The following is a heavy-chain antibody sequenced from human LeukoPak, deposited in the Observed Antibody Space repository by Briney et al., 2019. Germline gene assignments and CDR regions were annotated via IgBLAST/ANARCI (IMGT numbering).Heavy chain of an antibody. D-gene: IGHD6-13*01. CDR3: ARQGGTQHSSSWYDRHGGYYYYGMDV. Sequence: SETLSLTCTVSGGSISSYYWSWIRQPPGKGLEWIGYIYYSGSTNYNPSLKSRVTISVDTSKNQFSLKLSSVTAADTAVYYCARQGGTQHSSSWYDRHGGYYYYGMDVWGQGTTVTVSS. CDR2: IYYSGST. CDR1: GGSISSYY. V-gene: IGHV4-59*08. J-gene: IGHJ6*02.